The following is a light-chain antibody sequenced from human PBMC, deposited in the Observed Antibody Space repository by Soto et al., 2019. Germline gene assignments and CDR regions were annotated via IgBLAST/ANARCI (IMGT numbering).Light chain of an antibody. J-gene: IGLJ2*01. V-gene: IGLV2-14*01. CDR3: SSYTGTSTSVV. CDR1: SSDVGGYNH. CDR2: EVS. Sequence: QSVLTQPASVSGSPGQSITISCTGSSSDVGGYNHVSWYQQHPGKAPKLIIYEVSNRPSGVSIRFSGSKSGNTASLTISGLQAEAEADYYCSSYTGTSTSVVFGGGTMLTVL.